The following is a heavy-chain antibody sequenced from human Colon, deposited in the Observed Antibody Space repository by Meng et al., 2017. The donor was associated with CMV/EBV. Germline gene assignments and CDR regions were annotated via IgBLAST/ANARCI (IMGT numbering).Heavy chain of an antibody. CDR1: GFTLRNYA. Sequence: ETLSLTCAASGFTLRNYAMSWVRQAPGKGLEWVSVIYAGGRSTYYADSVKGRFIISRDDSKNTLYMQMNSLRAEDTAVYYCARDRSDVYRYLDSWGQGTLVTVSS. J-gene: IGHJ5*01. CDR2: IYAGGRST. D-gene: IGHD5-24*01. V-gene: IGHV3-23*03. CDR3: ARDRSDVYRYLDS.